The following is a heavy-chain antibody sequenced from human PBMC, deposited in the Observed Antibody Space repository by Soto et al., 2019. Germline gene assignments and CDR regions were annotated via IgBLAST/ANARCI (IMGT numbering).Heavy chain of an antibody. V-gene: IGHV1-69*06. J-gene: IGHJ4*02. Sequence: QVVLLQSGAEVKEPGSSVRVSCQVSGSTFNNFALSWVRQAPGHGHEWMVGIVVDSNTAEYSQRFQDRVTITADSSTDTLYMELGSLTFEDTAVYYCARASKRWEVNYYFDFWGPGTLVTVAS. CDR1: GSTFNNFA. CDR2: IVVDSNTA. D-gene: IGHD1-26*01. CDR3: ARASKRWEVNYYFDF.